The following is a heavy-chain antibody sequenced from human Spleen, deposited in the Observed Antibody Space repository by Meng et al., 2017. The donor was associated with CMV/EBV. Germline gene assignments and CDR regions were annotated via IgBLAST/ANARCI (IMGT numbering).Heavy chain of an antibody. Sequence: GESLKISCAASGFTFSSYGMHWVRQAPGKGLEWVAVIWYDGSNKYYADSVKGRFTISRDNSKNTLYLQMNSLRAEDTAVYYCAKLPRIVVDGLFDPWGQGTLVTVSS. CDR2: IWYDGSNK. J-gene: IGHJ5*02. CDR3: AKLPRIVVDGLFDP. CDR1: GFTFSSYG. D-gene: IGHD1-26*01. V-gene: IGHV3-33*06.